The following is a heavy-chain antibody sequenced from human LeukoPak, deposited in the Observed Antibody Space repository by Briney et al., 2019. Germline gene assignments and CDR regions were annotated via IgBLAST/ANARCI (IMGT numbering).Heavy chain of an antibody. CDR2: IYYSGST. Sequence: SETLSLTCAVSGYSISSGYYWGWIRRPPGKGLEWIGSIYYSGSTYYNPSLKSRVTISVDTSKNQFSLKLSSVTAADTAVYYCASHRIFGVVTNSAYFDLWGRGTLVTVSS. V-gene: IGHV4-38-2*01. D-gene: IGHD3-3*02. J-gene: IGHJ2*01. CDR3: ASHRIFGVVTNSAYFDL. CDR1: GYSISSGYY.